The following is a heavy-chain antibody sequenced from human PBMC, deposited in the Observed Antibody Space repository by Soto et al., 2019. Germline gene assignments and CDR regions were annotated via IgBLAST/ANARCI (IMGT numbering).Heavy chain of an antibody. J-gene: IGHJ4*02. D-gene: IGHD3-9*01. CDR3: ARGRRADYDILTGYYFADY. CDR1: GGSISSSSCY. V-gene: IGHV4-39*01. CDR2: IYYSGST. Sequence: SETLSLTCTVSGGSISSSSCYWGWIRKPPGKGLEWIGSIYYSGSTYYNPSLKSRVTISVDTSKNQFSLKLSSVTAADTAVYYCARGRRADYDILTGYYFADYWGQGTLVTV.